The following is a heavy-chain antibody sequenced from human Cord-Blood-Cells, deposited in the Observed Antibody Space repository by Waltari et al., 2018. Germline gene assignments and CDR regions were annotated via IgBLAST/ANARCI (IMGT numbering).Heavy chain of an antibody. J-gene: IGHJ4*02. CDR2: IKSKTDGGTT. CDR3: TTGRYYYDSSGYYYFDY. Sequence: EVQLVESGGGLVKPGGSLRLSCAASGFTFSNAWMSWVRQAPGKWLEWGGRIKSKTDGGTTDYAAPVKGRFTISRDDSKNTLYLQMNSLKTEDTAVYYCTTGRYYYDSSGYYYFDYWGQGTLVTVSS. V-gene: IGHV3-15*01. CDR1: GFTFSNAW. D-gene: IGHD3-22*01.